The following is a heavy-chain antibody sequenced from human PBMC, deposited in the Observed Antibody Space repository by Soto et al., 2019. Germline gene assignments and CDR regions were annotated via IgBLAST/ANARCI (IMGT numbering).Heavy chain of an antibody. CDR3: ARVSGSYWHFDY. V-gene: IGHV1-46*01. CDR1: GYTFSNYY. J-gene: IGHJ4*02. Sequence: ASVKVSCKASGYTFSNYYLHWVRQAPGQGLEWMGIINPGTGITSGAQKFQGRITMTRDTSTSTVYMELSSLTSEDTAVYYCARVSGSYWHFDYWGQGSLVPVSP. CDR2: INPGTGIT. D-gene: IGHD1-26*01.